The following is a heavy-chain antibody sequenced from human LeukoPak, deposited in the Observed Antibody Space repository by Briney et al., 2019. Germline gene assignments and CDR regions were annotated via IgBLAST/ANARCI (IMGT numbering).Heavy chain of an antibody. V-gene: IGHV3-30*18. CDR1: GFTSSSYG. CDR3: AKSRSSSSGNYSDY. D-gene: IGHD6-6*01. CDR2: ISYDGSNK. Sequence: GGSLRLSCAASGFTSSSYGMHWVRQAPGKGLEWVAVISYDGSNKYYADSVKGRFTISRDNSKNTLYLQMNSLRAEDTAVYYCAKSRSSSSGNYSDYWGQGTLVTVSS. J-gene: IGHJ4*02.